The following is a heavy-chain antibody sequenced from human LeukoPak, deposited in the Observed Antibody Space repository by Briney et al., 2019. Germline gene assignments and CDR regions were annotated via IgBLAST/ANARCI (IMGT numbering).Heavy chain of an antibody. CDR1: GGTFSSYA. V-gene: IGHV1-18*01. J-gene: IGHJ5*02. CDR2: ISAYNGNT. Sequence: ASVKVSCKASGGTFSSYAISWVRQAPGQGLEWMGWISAYNGNTNYAQKLQGRVTMTTDTSTSTAYMELRSLRSGDTAVYYCARDNLGIASRRGFDPWGQGTLVTVSS. CDR3: ARDNLGIASRRGFDP. D-gene: IGHD6-13*01.